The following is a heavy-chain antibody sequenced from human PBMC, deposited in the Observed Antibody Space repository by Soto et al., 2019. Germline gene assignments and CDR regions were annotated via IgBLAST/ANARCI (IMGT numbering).Heavy chain of an antibody. CDR3: VTVNLVGAAYYFDY. D-gene: IGHD1-26*01. Sequence: PSETLSLTCTVSGASITGTSYWSWIRQPAGKGLEWIGRFSLSGTTNYNPSLRSRVTMSADVSKNQFSLRLTSVTAADTAVYYCVTVNLVGAAYYFDYWGPGTLVTVSS. V-gene: IGHV4-4*07. J-gene: IGHJ4*02. CDR2: FSLSGTT. CDR1: GASITGTSY.